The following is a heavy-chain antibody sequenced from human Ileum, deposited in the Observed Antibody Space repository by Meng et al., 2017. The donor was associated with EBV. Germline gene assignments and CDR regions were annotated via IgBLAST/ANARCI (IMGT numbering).Heavy chain of an antibody. CDR3: ARGSHYTWDV. V-gene: IGHV4/OR15-8*02. CDR2: IFNAGNP. J-gene: IGHJ4*02. Sequence: GPRRGSTYETLSHTGDVPGHSIIRSDTWLTLIPQPPGKDLEWIGEIFNAGNPNYNPSLKSQVTMSVDTSKTQFSLNLSSVTAADSAVYYCARGSHYTWDVWGQGTLVTVSS. D-gene: IGHD3-16*01. CDR1: GHSIIRSDTW.